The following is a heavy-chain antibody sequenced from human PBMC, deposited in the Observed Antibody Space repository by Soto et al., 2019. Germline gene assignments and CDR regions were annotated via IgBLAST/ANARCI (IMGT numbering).Heavy chain of an antibody. J-gene: IGHJ4*02. CDR1: GFTFSGYD. CDR3: AKSAGKAGGEFDY. D-gene: IGHD3-16*01. V-gene: IGHV3-23*01. Sequence: EVQLLESGGGLVQPGGSLRLSCAASGFTFSGYDMSWVRQAPGKGLEWVSAISGSGGSTYYADSVKGRFTISRDNSKNTLYLQMNSLRAEDTAVYYCAKSAGKAGGEFDYWGQGTLVTVSS. CDR2: ISGSGGST.